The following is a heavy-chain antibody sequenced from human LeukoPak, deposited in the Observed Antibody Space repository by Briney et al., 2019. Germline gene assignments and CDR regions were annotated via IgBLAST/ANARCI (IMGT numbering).Heavy chain of an antibody. J-gene: IGHJ4*02. CDR2: INPKNGGT. Sequence: ASVKVSCKASGYIFIGYYLHWVRQAPGQGLEWMGWINPKNGGTKYAQKFQGRVTMTRETSISTVYMELSRLTSDDTSVYSCACDPAQTCYYDPWGQGTLVTVSS. CDR1: GYIFIGYY. D-gene: IGHD3-16*01. V-gene: IGHV1-2*02. CDR3: ACDPAQTCYYDP.